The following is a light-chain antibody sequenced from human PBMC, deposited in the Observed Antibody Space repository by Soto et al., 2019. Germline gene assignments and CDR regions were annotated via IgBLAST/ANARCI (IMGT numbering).Light chain of an antibody. V-gene: IGLV2-14*01. Sequence: QSVLTQPASVSGSPGQSITISCTGTSSDVGGYNYVSWYQQHPGKAPKLMIYEVSNRPSGVSNRFSGSKSGNTASLTISGLQAEDEADYYCSSYTSSSTLNYVLGTGTKVTV. CDR1: SSDVGGYNY. CDR2: EVS. J-gene: IGLJ1*01. CDR3: SSYTSSSTLNYV.